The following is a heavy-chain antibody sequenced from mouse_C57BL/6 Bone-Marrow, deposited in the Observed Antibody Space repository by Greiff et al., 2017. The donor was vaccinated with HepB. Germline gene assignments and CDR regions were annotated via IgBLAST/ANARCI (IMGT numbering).Heavy chain of an antibody. V-gene: IGHV5-15*01. CDR2: ISNLAYSI. D-gene: IGHD2-3*01. CDR1: GFTFSDYG. CDR3: ARQNDGYLFAY. J-gene: IGHJ3*01. Sequence: EVQVVESGGGLVQPGGSLKLSCAASGFTFSDYGMAWVRQAPRKGPGWVAFISNLAYSIYYADTVTGRFTISRENAKNTLYLEMSSLRSEDTAMYYCARQNDGYLFAYWGQGTLVTVSA.